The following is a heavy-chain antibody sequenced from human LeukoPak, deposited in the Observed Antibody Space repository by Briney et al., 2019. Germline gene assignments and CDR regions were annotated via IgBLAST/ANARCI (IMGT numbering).Heavy chain of an antibody. J-gene: IGHJ1*01. CDR3: ARGNSGSIVFLFQH. CDR2: IYYSGST. V-gene: IGHV4-31*03. CDR1: GGSISSGGYY. D-gene: IGHD6-19*01. Sequence: SETLSLTCTVSGGSISSGGYYWSWIRQHPGKGLEWIGYIYYSGSTYYNPSLKSRVTISVDTSKNQFSLQLNSVTPEDTAVYYCARGNSGSIVFLFQHWGQGTLVTVSS.